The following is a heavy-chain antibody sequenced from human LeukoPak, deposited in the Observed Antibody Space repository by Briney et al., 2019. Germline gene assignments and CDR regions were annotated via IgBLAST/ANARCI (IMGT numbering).Heavy chain of an antibody. Sequence: SETLSLTCTVSGGSISSSYYYWGWIRQPPGKGLEWIGSIYYSGSTYYNPSLKSRVTISVDRSKNQFSLKLSSVTAADTAVYYCARAIVGATPAFDYWGQGTLVTVSS. D-gene: IGHD1-26*01. V-gene: IGHV4-39*07. CDR3: ARAIVGATPAFDY. CDR1: GGSISSSYYY. CDR2: IYYSGST. J-gene: IGHJ4*02.